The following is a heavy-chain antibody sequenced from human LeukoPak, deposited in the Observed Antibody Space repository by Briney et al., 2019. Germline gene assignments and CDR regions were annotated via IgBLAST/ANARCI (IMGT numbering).Heavy chain of an antibody. D-gene: IGHD4-17*01. J-gene: IGHJ4*02. Sequence: GASVKVSCKASGGTFSSYAISWVRQAPGQGLEWMGGIIPIFGTANYAQKFQGRVTITADESTSTAYMELSSLRSEDTVVYYCARDLGVDFSDYGDYRHPLHFDYWGQGTLVTVSS. CDR3: ARDLGVDFSDYGDYRHPLHFDY. CDR1: GGTFSSYA. CDR2: IIPIFGTA. V-gene: IGHV1-69*13.